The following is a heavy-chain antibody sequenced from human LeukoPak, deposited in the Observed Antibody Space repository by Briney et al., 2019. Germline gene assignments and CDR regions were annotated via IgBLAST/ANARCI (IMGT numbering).Heavy chain of an antibody. CDR3: AREYSSNWVLDYYGMDV. Sequence: ASVKVSCKASGYTFTSYGISWVRQAPGQGLEWMGWISAYNGNTNYAQKLQGRVTMTTDTSTSTAYMELRSLRSDDTAVYYCAREYSSNWVLDYYGMDVWGQGTTVTVSS. CDR2: ISAYNGNT. D-gene: IGHD6-13*01. CDR1: GYTFTSYG. J-gene: IGHJ6*02. V-gene: IGHV1-18*01.